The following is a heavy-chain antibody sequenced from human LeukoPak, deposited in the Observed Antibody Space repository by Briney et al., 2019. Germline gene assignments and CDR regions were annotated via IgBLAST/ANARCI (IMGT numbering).Heavy chain of an antibody. CDR1: GFTFGDYA. CDR3: SIDWIGAASTVDAFDI. CDR2: IRSKAYGGTT. D-gene: IGHD4-17*01. Sequence: PGGSLRLSCTASGFTFGDYAMSWFRQAPGKGLEWVGFIRSKAYGGTTEYAASVKGRFTISRDDSKNTAYLQMNSLKTEDTAVYYCSIDWIGAASTVDAFDIWGQGTMVTVSS. V-gene: IGHV3-49*03. J-gene: IGHJ3*02.